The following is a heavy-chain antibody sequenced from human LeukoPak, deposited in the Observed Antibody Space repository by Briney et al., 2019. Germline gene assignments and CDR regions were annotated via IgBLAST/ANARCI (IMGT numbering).Heavy chain of an antibody. J-gene: IGHJ4*02. CDR2: ISGSGGNT. CDR1: GLPFISYA. CDR3: AKLNLRPGDY. V-gene: IGHV3-23*01. D-gene: IGHD5/OR15-5a*01. Sequence: GSLLLSCAASGLPFISYAMSWVRQAPGKGVEWVSAISGSGGNTYYADSVKGRFTISRDNSKSTLYLQMNSLRAEDTAVYYCAKLNLRPGDYWGQGTLVTVSS.